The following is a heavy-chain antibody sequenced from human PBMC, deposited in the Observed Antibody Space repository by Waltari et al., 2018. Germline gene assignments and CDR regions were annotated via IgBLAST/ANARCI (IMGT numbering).Heavy chain of an antibody. CDR3: ATTHVGDYFPEESDYYYMDV. CDR1: GFTFSSYS. V-gene: IGHV3-21*01. Sequence: EVQLVESGGGLVKPGGSLRLSCAASGFTFSSYSMNWVRQAPGKGLEWVSSISSSSSYIYDADSVKGRFTISRDNAKNSLYLQMNSLRAEDTAVYYCATTHVGDYFPEESDYYYMDVWGKGTTVTVSS. J-gene: IGHJ6*03. CDR2: ISSSSSYI. D-gene: IGHD4-17*01.